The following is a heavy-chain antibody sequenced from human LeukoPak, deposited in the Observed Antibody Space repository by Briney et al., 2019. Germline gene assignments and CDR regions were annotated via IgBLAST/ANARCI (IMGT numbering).Heavy chain of an antibody. CDR2: IYVDGRTT. J-gene: IGHJ5*02. CDR1: GFTFSNYW. CDR3: IRDFRSADL. Sequence: GGSLRLSWVASGFTFSNYWMHWVRQPPGKGLVWVSRIYVDGRTTNYADSVKGRFTLSTDNATNTLHLEMNSVSDEDTPTYYCIRDFRSADLWGPGTLVTVTS. V-gene: IGHV3-74*01.